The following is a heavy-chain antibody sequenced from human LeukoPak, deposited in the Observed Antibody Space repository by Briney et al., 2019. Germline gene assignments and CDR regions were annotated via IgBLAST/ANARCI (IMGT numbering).Heavy chain of an antibody. D-gene: IGHD1-26*01. CDR2: IKQDGSEK. CDR3: ARALGGNARPHGCYYYYYMDV. V-gene: IGHV3-7*01. Sequence: GGSLRLSCVASGFTFSSYNMSWVRQAPGKGLEWVANIKQDGSEKYYVDSVKGRFTISRDNAKNSLYLQMNSLRAEDTAVYYCARALGGNARPHGCYYYYYMDVWGKGTTVTVSS. CDR1: GFTFSSYN. J-gene: IGHJ6*03.